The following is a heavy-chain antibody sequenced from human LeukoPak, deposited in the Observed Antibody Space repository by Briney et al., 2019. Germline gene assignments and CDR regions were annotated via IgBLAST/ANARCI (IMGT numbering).Heavy chain of an antibody. V-gene: IGHV3-66*01. Sequence: GGSLRLSCAASGFTVSSNYMSWVRQAPGKGLEWVSVIYSDGSTYYADSVKGRFTISRDNAKNSLFLQMNSLRAEDTAVYYCARDSSGPWFDPWGQGTLVTVSS. D-gene: IGHD6-6*01. CDR3: ARDSSGPWFDP. CDR1: GFTVSSNY. J-gene: IGHJ5*02. CDR2: IYSDGST.